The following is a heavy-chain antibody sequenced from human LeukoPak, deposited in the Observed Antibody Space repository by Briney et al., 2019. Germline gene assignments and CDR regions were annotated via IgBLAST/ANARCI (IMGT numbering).Heavy chain of an antibody. CDR2: IYPGDSDT. Sequence: GESLKITCKGSGYSFTSYWIGWVRQMPRKGLEWMGIIYPGDSDTRYSPSFQRQVTISADKSISTAYLQWSSLKASDTAMYYCARFLRINRAFDIWGQGTMVTVSS. J-gene: IGHJ3*02. V-gene: IGHV5-51*01. D-gene: IGHD1-14*01. CDR3: ARFLRINRAFDI. CDR1: GYSFTSYW.